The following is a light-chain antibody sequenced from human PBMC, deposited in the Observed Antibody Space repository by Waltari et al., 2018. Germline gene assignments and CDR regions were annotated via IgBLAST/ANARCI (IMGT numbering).Light chain of an antibody. V-gene: IGKV1-33*01. J-gene: IGKJ4*01. CDR3: QQYDKFPLT. Sequence: DIQMTQSPSSLSASVGDRVPITCKASQDISYYLNWYQQRPGKAPKALIYDASNLEAGVPSRFSGSGSGRDFSLTISSLQPQDIATYYCQQYDKFPLTFGGGTKVEIK. CDR2: DAS. CDR1: QDISYY.